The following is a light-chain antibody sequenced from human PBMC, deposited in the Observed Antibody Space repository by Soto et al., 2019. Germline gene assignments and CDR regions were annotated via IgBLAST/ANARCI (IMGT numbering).Light chain of an antibody. Sequence: QSVLTQPPSASGSHGQSVTISCTGTSRDLGSYNLVSWHQQHPGKATKVMIYGVSQRPSGVPDRFSGSKSGNTAALTVSGLQAEDEADYYCSSYAGSSVVFGAGTKLTVL. CDR1: SRDLGSYNL. V-gene: IGLV2-8*01. CDR3: SSYAGSSVV. CDR2: GVS. J-gene: IGLJ2*01.